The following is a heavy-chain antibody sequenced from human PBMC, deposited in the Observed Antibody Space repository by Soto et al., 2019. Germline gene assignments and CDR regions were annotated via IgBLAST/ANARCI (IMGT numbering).Heavy chain of an antibody. D-gene: IGHD4-17*01. Sequence: EVQLVASGGGLVQPGGSLRLSCAASGFTVSSYLMHWVRQAPGKELVWVSRIHSDGSSTSFADSVKGRFTISRDNAKNTLYLQMNSLRAEDTAVYYCARVNYGDYGGVYDYWVQGTLVTVSS. CDR2: IHSDGSST. J-gene: IGHJ4*02. CDR3: ARVNYGDYGGVYDY. V-gene: IGHV3-74*01. CDR1: GFTVSSYL.